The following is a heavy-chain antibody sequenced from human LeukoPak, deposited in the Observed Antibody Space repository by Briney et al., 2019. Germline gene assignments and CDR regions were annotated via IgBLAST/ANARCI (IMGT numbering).Heavy chain of an antibody. V-gene: IGHV3-49*04. D-gene: IGHD3-9*01. J-gene: IGHJ4*02. Sequence: PGRSLRLSCTASGFTFGGYAMSWVRQAPGKGLEWVGFIRSKAYGGTTEYAASVKGRFTISRDDSKSIAYLQMNSLKTEDTAVYYCTREGYFDWLLTPDYWGQGTLVTVSP. CDR1: GFTFGGYA. CDR2: IRSKAYGGTT. CDR3: TREGYFDWLLTPDY.